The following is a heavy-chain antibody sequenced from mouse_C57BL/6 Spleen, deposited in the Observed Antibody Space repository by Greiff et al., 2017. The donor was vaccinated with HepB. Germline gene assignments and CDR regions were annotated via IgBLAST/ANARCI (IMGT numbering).Heavy chain of an antibody. J-gene: IGHJ3*01. CDR2: ISNGGGST. CDR3: ARQGYGTWFAY. D-gene: IGHD1-1*01. Sequence: EVKLVESGGGLVQPGGSLKLSCAASGFTFSDYYMYWVRQTPEKRLEWVAYISNGGGSTYYPDTVKGRFTISRDNAKNTLYLQMSRLKSEDTAMYYCARQGYGTWFAYWGQGTLVTVSA. V-gene: IGHV5-12*01. CDR1: GFTFSDYY.